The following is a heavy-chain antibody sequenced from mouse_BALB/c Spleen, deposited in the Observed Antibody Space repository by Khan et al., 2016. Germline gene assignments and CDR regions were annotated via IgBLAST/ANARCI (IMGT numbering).Heavy chain of an antibody. CDR1: VYSITSDYA. CDR3: ARRGYYFDY. V-gene: IGHV3-2*02. CDR2: ISYSGST. D-gene: IGHD1-1*02. Sequence: EVQLVESGPGLVKPSQSLSLTCTVTVYSITSDYAWNWIRQFPGNKLEWMGYISYSGSTSYNPSLKSRISITRDTSKNQYILQLNSVTTEDTATYYGARRGYYFDYWGQGTTLTVSS. J-gene: IGHJ2*01.